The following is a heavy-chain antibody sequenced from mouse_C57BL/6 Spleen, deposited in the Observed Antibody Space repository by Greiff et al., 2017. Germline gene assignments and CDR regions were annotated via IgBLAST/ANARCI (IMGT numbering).Heavy chain of an antibody. CDR1: GYTFTDYY. J-gene: IGHJ4*01. D-gene: IGHD2-3*01. CDR2: INPNNGGT. CDR3: ARFIDGYYADAMDY. Sequence: VQLQQSGPELVKPGASVKISCKASGYTFTDYYMNWVKQSHGKSLEWIGDINPNNGGTSYNQKFKGKATLTVDKSSSTAYMELRSLTSEDSAVYYCARFIDGYYADAMDYWGKGTSVTVSS. V-gene: IGHV1-26*01.